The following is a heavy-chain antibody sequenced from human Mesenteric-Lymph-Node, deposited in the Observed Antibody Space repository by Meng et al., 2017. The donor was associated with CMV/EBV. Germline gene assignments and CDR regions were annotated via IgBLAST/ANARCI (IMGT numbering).Heavy chain of an antibody. CDR1: GFTFSSYE. V-gene: IGHV3-48*03. CDR2: ISNSDSIR. Sequence: GESLKISCAASGFTFSSYEMNWIRQAPGKGLEWISYISNSDSIRNYADSVKGRFTIFRDNARNSLYLQMKSLRAEDTALYYCARSEGGSYYSFDFWGQGALVTVSS. CDR3: ARSEGGSYYSFDF. J-gene: IGHJ4*02. D-gene: IGHD1-26*01.